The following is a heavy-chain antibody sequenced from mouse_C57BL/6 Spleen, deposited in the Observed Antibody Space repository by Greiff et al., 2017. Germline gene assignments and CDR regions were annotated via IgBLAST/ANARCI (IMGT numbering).Heavy chain of an antibody. J-gene: IGHJ3*01. V-gene: IGHV5-17*01. CDR1: GFTFSDYG. Sequence: EVQLVESGGGLVKPGGSLKLSCAASGFTFSDYGMHWVRQAPEKGLEWVAYISSGSGTIYYADTVKGRFTISRDNAKNTLFLQMTSLRSEDTAMYYCARGYGSTPFAYWGQGTLVTVSA. CDR3: ARGYGSTPFAY. D-gene: IGHD1-1*01. CDR2: ISSGSGTI.